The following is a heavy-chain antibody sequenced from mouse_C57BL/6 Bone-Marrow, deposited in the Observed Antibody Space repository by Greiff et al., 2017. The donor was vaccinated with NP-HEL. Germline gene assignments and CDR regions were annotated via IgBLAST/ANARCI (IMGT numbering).Heavy chain of an antibody. V-gene: IGHV1-50*01. CDR3: ARAPKDYGSSHYYAMYD. CDR1: GYTFTSYW. CDR2: IDPSDSYT. J-gene: IGHJ4*01. D-gene: IGHD1-1*01. Sequence: VQLQQPGAELVKPGASVKLSCKASGYTFTSYWMQWVKQRPGQGLEWIGEIDPSDSYTNYNQKFKGKATLTVDKSSSTAYMQLSSLTSADSAVYDCARAPKDYGSSHYYAMYDWGQGTSVTVSS.